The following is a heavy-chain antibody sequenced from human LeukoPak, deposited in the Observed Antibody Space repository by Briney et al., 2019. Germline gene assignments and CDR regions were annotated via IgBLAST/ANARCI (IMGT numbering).Heavy chain of an antibody. J-gene: IGHJ4*02. CDR3: ARDRSGSYWRWDFDY. CDR1: GGTFNTYA. V-gene: IGHV1-69*05. Sequence: SVKASCKASGGTFNTYAISWVRQAPGQGLEWMGRFIPIFGTANYAQKFQGRVTITTDESTSTAYMELSSLRSEDTAVYYCARDRSGSYWRWDFDYWGQGTLVTVSS. CDR2: FIPIFGTA. D-gene: IGHD1-26*01.